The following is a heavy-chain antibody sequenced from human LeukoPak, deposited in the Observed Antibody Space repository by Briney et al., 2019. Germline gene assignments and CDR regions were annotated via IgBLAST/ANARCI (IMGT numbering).Heavy chain of an antibody. Sequence: PGGSLRLSCSASGFTFSTYGMHWGRQAPGKGLEYVSAISSTGGSTYYADSVKGRFTISRDNAKNTLYLQMSSLRAEDTAVYYCTSDTVYTALGIDYWGQGTLVTVSS. J-gene: IGHJ4*02. CDR1: GFTFSTYG. CDR3: TSDTVYTALGIDY. CDR2: ISSTGGST. D-gene: IGHD5-18*01. V-gene: IGHV3-64D*06.